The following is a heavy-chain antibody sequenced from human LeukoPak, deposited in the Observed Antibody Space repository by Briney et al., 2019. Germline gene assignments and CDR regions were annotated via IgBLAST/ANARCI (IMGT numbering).Heavy chain of an antibody. CDR3: ARSDYDTSKFDL. CDR2: IYYSAST. D-gene: IGHD3-22*01. J-gene: IGHJ2*01. Sequence: SETLSLTCTVSGDSISSYYWSWIRQPPGKGLEWIGYIYYSASTNYNPSLKSRVTISVDTSKNQFSLTLSSVTAADTAVYYCARSDYDTSKFDLWGRGTLVTVSS. CDR1: GDSISSYY. V-gene: IGHV4-59*01.